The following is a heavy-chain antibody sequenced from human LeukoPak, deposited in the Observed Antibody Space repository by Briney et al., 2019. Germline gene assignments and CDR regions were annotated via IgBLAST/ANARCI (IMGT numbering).Heavy chain of an antibody. CDR1: GGSFSGYY. Sequence: KPSETLSPTCGVYGGSFSGYYWSWIRHPPRKGAEWIGEINHSGSTNYNPSLKSRVTISVDTSKNQFSLKLSSVTAADTAVYYCARGPRYYDFWSGYQNWFDPWGQGTLVTVSS. CDR3: ARGPRYYDFWSGYQNWFDP. D-gene: IGHD3-3*01. CDR2: INHSGST. V-gene: IGHV4-34*01. J-gene: IGHJ5*02.